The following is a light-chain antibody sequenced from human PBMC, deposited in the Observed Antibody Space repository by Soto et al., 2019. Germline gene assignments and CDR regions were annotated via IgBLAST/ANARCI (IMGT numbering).Light chain of an antibody. Sequence: EVVMTQSPATLSLSPGERATLSCRASQSVSSYLAWYQRKRGQAPRLLIYDASNRTPGIPARFSGSGSGTDFALSIRSLEPVDVAVCYCQQRHKWPRVTFGGGTKVEIK. CDR1: QSVSSY. CDR3: QQRHKWPRVT. CDR2: DAS. J-gene: IGKJ4*02. V-gene: IGKV3-11*01.